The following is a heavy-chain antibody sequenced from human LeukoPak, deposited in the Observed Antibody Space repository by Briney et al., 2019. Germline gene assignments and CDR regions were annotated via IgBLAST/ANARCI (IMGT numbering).Heavy chain of an antibody. CDR2: INPNSGGT. CDR3: ARTGVYYYYGMDV. J-gene: IGHJ6*02. CDR1: GYTFTGYY. D-gene: IGHD7-27*01. Sequence: ASVKVSCKASGYTFTGYYMHWVRQAPGQGLEWMGRINPNSGGTNYAQKFQGRVTMTRDTSISTAYMELGRLRSDDTAVYYCARTGVYYYYGMDVWGQGTTVTVSS. V-gene: IGHV1-2*06.